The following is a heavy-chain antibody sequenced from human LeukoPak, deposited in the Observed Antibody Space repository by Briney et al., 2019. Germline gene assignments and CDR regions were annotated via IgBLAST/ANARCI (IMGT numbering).Heavy chain of an antibody. CDR2: IYPSGST. CDR1: GGSISSSNW. V-gene: IGHV4-4*02. D-gene: IGHD2-2*01. Sequence: PSETLSLTCAVSGGSISSSNWWSWVRQPPGKGLEWIGEIYPSGSTNYNPSLKSRVTISVDKSKNQFSLKLSSVTAADTAVYYCARGVCSSTSCYHYYYYGMDVWGKGTTVTVSS. CDR3: ARGVCSSTSCYHYYYYGMDV. J-gene: IGHJ6*04.